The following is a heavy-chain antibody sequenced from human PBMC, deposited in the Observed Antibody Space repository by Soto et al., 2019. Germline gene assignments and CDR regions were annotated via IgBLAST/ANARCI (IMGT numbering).Heavy chain of an antibody. CDR1: GYTFTSYY. CDR2: INPSGGST. J-gene: IGHJ4*02. D-gene: IGHD3-22*01. Sequence: ASVKVSCKASGYTFTSYYMHWVLQAPGQGLEWMGIINPSGGSTSYAQKFQGRVTMTRDTSTSTVYMELSSPRSEDTAVYYCARGEGKYYDSSGYLYYFDYWGQGTLVTVSS. V-gene: IGHV1-46*01. CDR3: ARGEGKYYDSSGYLYYFDY.